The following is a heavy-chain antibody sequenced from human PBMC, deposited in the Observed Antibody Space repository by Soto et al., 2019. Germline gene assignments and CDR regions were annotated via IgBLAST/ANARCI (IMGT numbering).Heavy chain of an antibody. CDR3: ARRDRPLWFGELGVVGY. Sequence: QVQLVQSGAEEKKPGASVKVSCKASGYTFTSYAMHWVRQAPGQRLEWMGWINAGNGNTKYSQKFQGRVTITRDTSASTAYMELSSLRSEETAVYYCARRDRPLWFGELGVVGYWGQGTLVTVSS. D-gene: IGHD3-10*01. CDR2: INAGNGNT. V-gene: IGHV1-3*05. J-gene: IGHJ4*02. CDR1: GYTFTSYA.